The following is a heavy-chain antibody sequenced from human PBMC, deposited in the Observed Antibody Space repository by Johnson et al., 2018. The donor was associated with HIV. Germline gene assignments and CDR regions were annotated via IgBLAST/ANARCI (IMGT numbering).Heavy chain of an antibody. V-gene: IGHV3-11*04. CDR2: ISSSGSTI. CDR3: ARDPDGTTGTTYPDAAFDI. J-gene: IGHJ3*02. D-gene: IGHD1-1*01. Sequence: MKWVRQTPGMGLEWVSYISSSGSTIYYADSVKGRFTISRDNAKNSLYLQMNSLRAEDTAVYYCARDPDGTTGTTYPDAAFDIWGQGTMVTVSS.